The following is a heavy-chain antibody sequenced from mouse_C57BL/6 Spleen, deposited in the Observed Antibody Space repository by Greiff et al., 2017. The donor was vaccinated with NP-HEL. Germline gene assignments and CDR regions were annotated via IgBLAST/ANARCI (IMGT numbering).Heavy chain of an antibody. J-gene: IGHJ1*03. Sequence: QVQLQQPGAELVKPGASVKLSCKASGYTFTSYWMHWVKQRPGRGLGWIGRIDPNSGGTKYNEKFKSKATLTVDKPSSTAYMQLSSLTSEDSAVYYCARAYYYGTPWYFDVWGTGTTVTVSS. CDR2: IDPNSGGT. CDR1: GYTFTSYW. CDR3: ARAYYYGTPWYFDV. D-gene: IGHD1-1*01. V-gene: IGHV1-72*01.